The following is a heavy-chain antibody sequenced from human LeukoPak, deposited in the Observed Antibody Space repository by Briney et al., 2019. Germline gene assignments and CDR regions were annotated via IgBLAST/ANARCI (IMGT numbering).Heavy chain of an antibody. J-gene: IGHJ4*02. CDR2: ISSSSSYI. Sequence: GGSLRLSCAASGFTVSSDYMSWVRQAPGKGLEWVSSISSSSSYIYYADSVKGRFTISRDNAKNSLYLQMNSLRAEDTAVYYCAREGGYYYDSSGSLEYWGQGTLVTVSS. V-gene: IGHV3-21*01. CDR3: AREGGYYYDSSGSLEY. CDR1: GFTVSSDY. D-gene: IGHD3-22*01.